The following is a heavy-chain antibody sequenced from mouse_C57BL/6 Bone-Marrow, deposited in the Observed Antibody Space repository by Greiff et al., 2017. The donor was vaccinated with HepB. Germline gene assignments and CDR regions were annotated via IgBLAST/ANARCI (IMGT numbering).Heavy chain of an antibody. CDR1: GYTFTNYW. D-gene: IGHD1-1*02. Sequence: VHLVESGAELVRPGTSVKMSCKASGYTFTNYWIGWAKQRPGHGLEWIGDIYPGGGYTNYNEKFKGKATLTADKSSSTAYMQFSSLTSEDSAIYYCARVGYGAMDCWGQGTSVTVSS. V-gene: IGHV1-63*01. J-gene: IGHJ4*01. CDR2: IYPGGGYT. CDR3: ARVGYGAMDC.